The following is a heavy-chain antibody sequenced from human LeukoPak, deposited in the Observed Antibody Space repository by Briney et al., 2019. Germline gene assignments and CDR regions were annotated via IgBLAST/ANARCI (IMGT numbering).Heavy chain of an antibody. CDR1: GFTFSSYA. V-gene: IGHV3-30-3*01. Sequence: GGSLRLSCAASGFTFSSYAMHWVRQAPGKGLEWVAVISYDGSNKYYADSVKGRFTISRDNSKNTLYLQMNSLRAEDTAVYYCARRVVGATCLDYWGQGTLVTVSS. D-gene: IGHD1-26*01. J-gene: IGHJ4*02. CDR3: ARRVVGATCLDY. CDR2: ISYDGSNK.